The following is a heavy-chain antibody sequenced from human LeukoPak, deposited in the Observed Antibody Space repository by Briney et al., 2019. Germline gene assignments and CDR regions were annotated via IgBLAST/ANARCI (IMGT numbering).Heavy chain of an antibody. D-gene: IGHD4-11*01. CDR3: AKDGDDYTTHETGYFDY. CDR2: IRYDGSNK. J-gene: IGHJ4*02. V-gene: IGHV3-30*02. CDR1: GFTFSTYG. Sequence: PGGSLRLSCAASGFTFSTYGMHWVRQAPGKGLEWVAFIRYDGSNKYYADSVKGRFTISRDKSKTALYLQMNSLRAEDTAVYYCAKDGDDYTTHETGYFDYWGQGTLVTVSS.